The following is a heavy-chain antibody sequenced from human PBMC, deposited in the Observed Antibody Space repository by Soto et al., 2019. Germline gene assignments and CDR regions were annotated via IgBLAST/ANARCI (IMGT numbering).Heavy chain of an antibody. J-gene: IGHJ6*02. CDR2: ISYDGSNT. CDR1: GFTFSSYA. V-gene: IGHV3-30-3*01. Sequence: QVQLVESGGGVVQPGRSLRLSCAASGFTFSSYAMHWVRQAPGKGLEWVAVISYDGSNTYYADSVKGRFTISRDNSKNTLYLQMNSLRAEDTAVYYCARTPLKGSSGTYYYYSGMDVWGQGTTVTVSS. CDR3: ARTPLKGSSGTYYYYSGMDV. D-gene: IGHD6-19*01.